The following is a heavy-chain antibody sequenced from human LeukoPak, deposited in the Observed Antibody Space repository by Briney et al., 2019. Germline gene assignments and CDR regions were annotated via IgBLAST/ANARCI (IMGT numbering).Heavy chain of an antibody. V-gene: IGHV3-48*03. CDR3: AELGITMIGGV. J-gene: IGHJ6*04. Sequence: PGGSLRLSCAASGFTFSSYAMSWVRQAPGKGLEWVSYISSSGSTIYYADSVKGRFTISRDNAKNSLYLRMNSLTAEDTAVYYCAELGITMIGGVWGKGTTVTISS. CDR2: ISSSGSTI. D-gene: IGHD3-10*02. CDR1: GFTFSSYA.